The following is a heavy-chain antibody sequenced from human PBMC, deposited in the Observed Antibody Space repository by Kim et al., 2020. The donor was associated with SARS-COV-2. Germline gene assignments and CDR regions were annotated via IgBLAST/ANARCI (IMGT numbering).Heavy chain of an antibody. V-gene: IGHV4-59*01. CDR3: ARAGSYYYYYGMDV. CDR1: GGSISSYY. J-gene: IGHJ6*02. CDR2: IYYSGST. D-gene: IGHD3-10*01. Sequence: SETLSLTCTVSGGSISSYYWSWIRQPPGKGLEWIGYIYYSGSTNYNPSLKSRVTISVDTSKNQFSLKLSSVTAADTAVYYCARAGSYYYYYGMDVWGQGTTVTVSS.